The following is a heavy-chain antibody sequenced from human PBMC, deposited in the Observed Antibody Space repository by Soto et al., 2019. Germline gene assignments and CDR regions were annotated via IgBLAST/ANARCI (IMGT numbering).Heavy chain of an antibody. CDR1: GGSISSSSYY. D-gene: IGHD5-18*01. CDR2: SYYSGST. CDR3: ARHGYFVDTAMVTQYYYYGMDV. Sequence: QLQLQESGPGLVKPSETLSLTCTVSGGSISSSSYYWGWIRQPPGKGLEWIGSSYYSGSTYYNPSLKSRVTISVDTSKNQFSLKLSSVTAADTAVYYCARHGYFVDTAMVTQYYYYGMDVWGQGPTVTVSS. V-gene: IGHV4-39*01. J-gene: IGHJ6*02.